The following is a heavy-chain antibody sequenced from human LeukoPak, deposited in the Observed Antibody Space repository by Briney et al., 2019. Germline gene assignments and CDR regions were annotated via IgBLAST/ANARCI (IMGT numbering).Heavy chain of an antibody. D-gene: IGHD3-10*01. CDR2: ISGSGGST. V-gene: IGHV3-23*01. J-gene: IGHJ4*02. CDR1: GFIFSSYS. CDR3: AKENITMEPFDY. Sequence: GGSLRLSCAASGFIFSSYSMNWVRQAAGKGLEWVSAISGSGGSTYYADSVKGRFTISRDNSKNTLYLQMNSLRAEDTAVYYCAKENITMEPFDYWGQGTLVTVSS.